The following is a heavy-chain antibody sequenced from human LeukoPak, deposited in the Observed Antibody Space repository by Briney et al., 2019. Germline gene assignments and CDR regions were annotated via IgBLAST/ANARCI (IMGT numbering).Heavy chain of an antibody. CDR1: GFSFSTYS. D-gene: IGHD3-3*01. V-gene: IGHV3-21*01. Sequence: GGSLRLSCAASGFSFSTYSMTWVRQAPGEGLEWVSSISSTSTYIYYADAMKGRFTVSRDNAKNSLYLQMNSLRAEDTAVYYCARGQAITIFGVVPDFDYWGQGTLVTVSS. CDR2: ISSTSTYI. J-gene: IGHJ4*02. CDR3: ARGQAITIFGVVPDFDY.